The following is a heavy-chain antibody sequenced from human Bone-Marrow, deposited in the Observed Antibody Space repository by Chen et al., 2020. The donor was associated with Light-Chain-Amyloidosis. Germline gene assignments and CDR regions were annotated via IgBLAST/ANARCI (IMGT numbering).Heavy chain of an antibody. CDR1: GFTFDDFT. D-gene: IGHD2-2*01. J-gene: IGHJ4*02. V-gene: IGHV3-43*01. CDR2: ISWDGRSR. CDR3: VKDIEQYQLLFGLGY. Sequence: EVKLVESGGVVVHPGGSLRPSCAASGFTFDDFTMHWVRQVPGKGLEWVSLISWDGRSRYYADSVKGRFTISRDNSKNSLYLQMNSLRTEDTALYYCVKDIEQYQLLFGLGYWGQGTLVTVSS.